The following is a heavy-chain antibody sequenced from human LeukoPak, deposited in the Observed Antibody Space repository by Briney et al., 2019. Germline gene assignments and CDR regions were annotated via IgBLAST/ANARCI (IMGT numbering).Heavy chain of an antibody. Sequence: GGSLRLSCEASGFTFSRYSMNWVRQAPGQGLEWVASISHSGYDIYYADSVKGRFTISRDSAKNSLSLQMNNLRAEDTGVYYCANHFACGATTCPSFDHWGQGTLVTVSS. CDR2: ISHSGYDI. V-gene: IGHV3-21*01. CDR1: GFTFSRYS. CDR3: ANHFACGATTCPSFDH. D-gene: IGHD2-21*01. J-gene: IGHJ4*02.